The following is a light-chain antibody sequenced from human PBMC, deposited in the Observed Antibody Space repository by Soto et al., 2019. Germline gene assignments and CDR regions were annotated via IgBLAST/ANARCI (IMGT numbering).Light chain of an antibody. V-gene: IGLV1-44*01. CDR2: SNT. CDR3: AAWDDSLNGLVV. Sequence: QPVLTQPPSASGTPGHRITISCSGSSSNIGSNTVTWYQQFPGTAPKLLIYSNTLRPSGVPDRFSGSKSGTSASLAISGLQSEDEADYYCAAWDDSLNGLVVFGGGTQLTVL. J-gene: IGLJ2*01. CDR1: SSNIGSNT.